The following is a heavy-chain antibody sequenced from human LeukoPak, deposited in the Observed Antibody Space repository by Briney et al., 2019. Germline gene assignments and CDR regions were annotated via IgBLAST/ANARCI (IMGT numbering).Heavy chain of an antibody. CDR1: GGSIISSNYY. Sequence: SETLSLTCTVSGGSIISSNYYWGWIRQPPGKGLEWIGSIYYSGSAYYNPSLKSRITMSVDTSKNQFSLKLSSVTAADTAVYYCARVYSSWYPYFDYWGQGTLVAVSS. V-gene: IGHV4-39*07. D-gene: IGHD6-13*01. J-gene: IGHJ4*02. CDR3: ARVYSSWYPYFDY. CDR2: IYYSGSA.